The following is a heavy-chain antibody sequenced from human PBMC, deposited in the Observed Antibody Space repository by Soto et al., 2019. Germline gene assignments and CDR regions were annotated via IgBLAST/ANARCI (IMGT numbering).Heavy chain of an antibody. CDR3: AKMWGGYYYMDI. Sequence: EVQLVESGGGLVQPGRSLRLSCAASGFTFDDYAMHWVRQAPGKGLEWVSGISWNSGSIGYADSVKGRFTISRDNAKSPLYLQMNRLRAEDTALYYCAKMWGGYYYMDIWGKGTTVTVSS. J-gene: IGHJ6*03. D-gene: IGHD3-16*01. CDR1: GFTFDDYA. CDR2: ISWNSGSI. V-gene: IGHV3-9*01.